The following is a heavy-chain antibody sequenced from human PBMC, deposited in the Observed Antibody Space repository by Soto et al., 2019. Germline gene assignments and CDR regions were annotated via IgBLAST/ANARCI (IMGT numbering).Heavy chain of an antibody. CDR1: GFTFSNAW. CDR3: TTPGLRFLSEFDY. V-gene: IGHV3-15*07. J-gene: IGHJ4*02. D-gene: IGHD3-3*01. Sequence: GGSLRLSCAASGFTFSNAWMNWVRQAPGKGLEWVGRIKSKTDGGTTDYAAPVKGRFTISRDDSKNTLYLQMNSLKTEDTAVYYGTTPGLRFLSEFDYWGQGTLVTVSS. CDR2: IKSKTDGGTT.